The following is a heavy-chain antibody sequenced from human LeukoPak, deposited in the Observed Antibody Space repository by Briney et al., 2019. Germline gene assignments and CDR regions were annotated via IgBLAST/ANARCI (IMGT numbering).Heavy chain of an antibody. Sequence: ASVKVSCKASGYTFTSYGISWVRQAPGQGLEWMGWISAYNGNTNYAQKLQGRVTMTTDTSTSTAYMELGSLRSDDTAVYYCARASFDRGHSYGMDVWGQGTTVTVSS. CDR1: GYTFTSYG. J-gene: IGHJ6*02. CDR3: ARASFDRGHSYGMDV. D-gene: IGHD3-9*01. CDR2: ISAYNGNT. V-gene: IGHV1-18*01.